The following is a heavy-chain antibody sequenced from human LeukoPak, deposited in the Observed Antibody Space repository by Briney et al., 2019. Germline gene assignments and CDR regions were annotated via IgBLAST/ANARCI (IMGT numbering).Heavy chain of an antibody. CDR2: ISASGDDT. Sequence: GGSLRLSCAVSGFTFSNYAMNWVRQAPGKGLEWVSIISASGDDTKNADSVKGRFTISRDNSKNTLYLQMNSLRAEDTALYSCTKGRGGYCGAGCHSRVLDNWGQGTLVTVSS. CDR3: TKGRGGYCGAGCHSRVLDN. CDR1: GFTFSNYA. J-gene: IGHJ4*02. V-gene: IGHV3-23*01. D-gene: IGHD2-21*01.